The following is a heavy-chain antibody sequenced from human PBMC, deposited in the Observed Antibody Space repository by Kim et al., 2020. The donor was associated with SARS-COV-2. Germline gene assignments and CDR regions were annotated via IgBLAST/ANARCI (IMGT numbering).Heavy chain of an antibody. V-gene: IGHV4-30-2*01. Sequence: SETLSLTCAVSGGSVYRGGYSWNWIRQPPGKGLEWLGYIYDSEKTYYNPSHKSRVTISVDRSKNQFSLNLSSVTAADTALYFCARDRGWGTAAETFEYWGQGILVTVSS. J-gene: IGHJ4*02. CDR2: IYDSEKT. D-gene: IGHD6-13*01. CDR1: GGSVYRGGYS. CDR3: ARDRGWGTAAETFEY.